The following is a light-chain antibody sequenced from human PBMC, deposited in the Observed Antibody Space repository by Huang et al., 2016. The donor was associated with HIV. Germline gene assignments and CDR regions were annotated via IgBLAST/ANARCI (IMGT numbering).Light chain of an antibody. J-gene: IGKJ1*01. CDR2: GAS. CDR1: QSVSSN. Sequence: EIVMTQSPATLSVSPGERATLSCRASQSVSSNLAWHQQKPGQSPRLLIYGASTRATGIPARFSGSGSGTEFTRTISSLQSEDFAIYYCQQYNNWPRTFGQGTKVEIK. V-gene: IGKV3-15*01. CDR3: QQYNNWPRT.